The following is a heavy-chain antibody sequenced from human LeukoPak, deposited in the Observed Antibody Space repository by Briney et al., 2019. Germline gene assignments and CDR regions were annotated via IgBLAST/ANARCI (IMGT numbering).Heavy chain of an antibody. CDR3: AKDSSFTYYYDSSGYPDY. Sequence: GGSLRLSCAASGFTFSSYGMHWVRQAPGKGLEWVAVISYDGSNKYYADSVKGRFTISRDNSKNTLYLQMNSLRAEDTAVYYCAKDSSFTYYYDSSGYPDYWGQGTLVTASS. V-gene: IGHV3-30*18. CDR1: GFTFSSYG. D-gene: IGHD3-22*01. CDR2: ISYDGSNK. J-gene: IGHJ4*02.